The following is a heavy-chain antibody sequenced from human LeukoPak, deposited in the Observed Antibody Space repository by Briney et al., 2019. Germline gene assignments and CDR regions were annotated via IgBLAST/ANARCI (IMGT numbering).Heavy chain of an antibody. J-gene: IGHJ6*02. V-gene: IGHV3-23*01. CDR2: ISGSGGST. CDR1: GFAFSSYA. Sequence: GGSLRLSCAASGFAFSSYAMSWVRQAPGKGLEWVSAISGSGGSTYYADSVKGRFTISRDNSKNTLFLQMNSLRAEDTAVYYCAKRYCTGTSCSYYYYYGMDVWGQGTAVTVSS. CDR3: AKRYCTGTSCSYYYYYGMDV. D-gene: IGHD2-2*01.